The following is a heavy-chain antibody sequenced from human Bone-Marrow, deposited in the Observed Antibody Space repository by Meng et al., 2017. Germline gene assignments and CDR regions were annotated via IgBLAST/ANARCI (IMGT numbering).Heavy chain of an antibody. D-gene: IGHD4/OR15-4a*01. V-gene: IGHV1-46*01. J-gene: IGHJ6*02. CDR2: INPSGGST. Sequence: ASVKVSCKASGYTFTSYYMHWVRQAPGQGLERMGIINPSGGSTSYAQKFQGRVTMTRDTSTSTVYMELSSLRSEDTAVYYCARAGGALNPYYYYGMDVWGQGTTVTVSS. CDR1: GYTFTSYY. CDR3: ARAGGALNPYYYYGMDV.